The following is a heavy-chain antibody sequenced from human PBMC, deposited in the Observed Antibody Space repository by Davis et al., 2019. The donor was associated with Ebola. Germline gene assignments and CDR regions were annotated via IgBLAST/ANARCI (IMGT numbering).Heavy chain of an antibody. V-gene: IGHV4-34*01. CDR3: ARTSLTSILPSGLGYTYFAP. Sequence: ESLKISCAASGFTFSSYGMHWLRQPPGKGLEWLGAISQGGVTNYSPSLKSRVIISLDTSKNQFSLTLNPVDAADTAVYYCARTSLTSILPSGLGYTYFAPWGQGTPVTVSS. CDR1: GFTFSSYG. D-gene: IGHD1-1*01. CDR2: ISQGGVT. J-gene: IGHJ5*02.